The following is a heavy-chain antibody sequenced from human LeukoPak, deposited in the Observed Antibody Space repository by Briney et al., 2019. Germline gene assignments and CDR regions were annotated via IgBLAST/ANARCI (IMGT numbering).Heavy chain of an antibody. J-gene: IGHJ4*02. Sequence: EASVKVSCKASGYSFKNYGISWVRQAPGQGLEWMGWISAYDGETRCKQNLQGRVTMTTDTSTSTAYMDLTSLTADDTAVYYCARVPSSAHQLFSSDYWGQGTLVTVSS. V-gene: IGHV1-18*01. D-gene: IGHD3-10*01. CDR2: ISAYDGET. CDR1: GYSFKNYG. CDR3: ARVPSSAHQLFSSDY.